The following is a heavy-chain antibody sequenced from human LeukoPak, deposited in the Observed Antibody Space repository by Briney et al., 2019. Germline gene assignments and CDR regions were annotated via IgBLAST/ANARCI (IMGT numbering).Heavy chain of an antibody. CDR3: ACKTTAAAGTFDY. Sequence: SGTLSLTCAVSGGSISSSNWWSWVHQPPGKGLEWIGEIHHSGSKNYSPSLNSRVTISVDKSKSQFSLKLTSVTVADTALYYCACKTTAAAGTFDYWGQGTLVTVSS. D-gene: IGHD6-13*01. V-gene: IGHV4-4*02. CDR2: IHHSGSK. J-gene: IGHJ4*02. CDR1: GGSISSSNW.